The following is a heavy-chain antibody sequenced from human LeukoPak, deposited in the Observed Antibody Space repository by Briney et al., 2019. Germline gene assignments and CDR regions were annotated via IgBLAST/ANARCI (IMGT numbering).Heavy chain of an antibody. V-gene: IGHV1-69*04. D-gene: IGHD6-13*01. CDR3: ARSDSIAAAGDNWFDP. CDR1: GGTFSSYA. J-gene: IGHJ5*02. Sequence: ASVKVSCKASGGTFSSYAISWVRQAPGQGLEWMGRIIPILGIANYAQKFLGRVTITADKSTSTAYMELSSLRSEDTAVYYCARSDSIAAAGDNWFDPWGQGTLVTVSS. CDR2: IIPILGIA.